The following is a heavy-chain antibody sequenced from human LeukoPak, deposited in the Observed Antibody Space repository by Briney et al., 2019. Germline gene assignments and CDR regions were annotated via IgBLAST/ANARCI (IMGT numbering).Heavy chain of an antibody. V-gene: IGHV3-53*01. CDR2: IYSGGST. Sequence: PGGSLRLPCAASGFTVSSNYMSWVRQAPGKGLEWVSVIYSGGSTYYADSVKGRFTISRDNSKNTLYLQMNSLRAEDTAVYYCARGYCTNGVCYDYWGQGTLVTVSS. CDR3: ARGYCTNGVCYDY. J-gene: IGHJ4*02. CDR1: GFTVSSNY. D-gene: IGHD2-8*01.